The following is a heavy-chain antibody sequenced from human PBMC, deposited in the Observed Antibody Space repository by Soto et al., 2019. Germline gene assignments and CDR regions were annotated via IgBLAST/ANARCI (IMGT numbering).Heavy chain of an antibody. D-gene: IGHD2-2*01. J-gene: IGHJ6*03. V-gene: IGHV4-59*08. Sequence: SETLSLTSTVSGGSISSYCWSWIRQPPGKGLEWIGYIYYSGSTNYNPSLKSRVTISVDTSKNQFSLKLSSVTAADTAVYYCARLGGYCSSTSCYAGAYYYYYYMDVWGKGTTVTVS. CDR1: GGSISSYC. CDR2: IYYSGST. CDR3: ARLGGYCSSTSCYAGAYYYYYYMDV.